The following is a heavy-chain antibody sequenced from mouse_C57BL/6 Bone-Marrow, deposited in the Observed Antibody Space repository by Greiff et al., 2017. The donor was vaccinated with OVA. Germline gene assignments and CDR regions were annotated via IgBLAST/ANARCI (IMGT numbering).Heavy chain of an antibody. V-gene: IGHV1-81*01. CDR3: ARRGNTAKPLYYAMDY. D-gene: IGHD3-3*01. J-gene: IGHJ4*01. Sequence: QVQLQQSGAELARPGASVKLSCKASGYTFTSYGISWVKQSTGQGLEWIGEIYPRSGNTYYNEKFKGKATLTADKSSSTAYMELRSLTSEDSAVYFCARRGNTAKPLYYAMDYWGQGTSVTVSS. CDR1: GYTFTSYG. CDR2: IYPRSGNT.